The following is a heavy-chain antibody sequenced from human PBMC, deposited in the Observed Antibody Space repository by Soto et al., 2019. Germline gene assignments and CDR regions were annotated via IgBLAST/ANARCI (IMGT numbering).Heavy chain of an antibody. Sequence: PGGSLRLSCAASGFTFSSYSMNWVRQAPGKGLEWVSSISSSSSYIYYADSVKGRFTISRDNAKNSLYLQMNSLRAEDTAVYYCARAVGLPMVRGVIIKDFDYWGQGTLVTVSS. D-gene: IGHD3-10*01. CDR1: GFTFSSYS. V-gene: IGHV3-21*01. CDR3: ARAVGLPMVRGVIIKDFDY. J-gene: IGHJ4*02. CDR2: ISSSSSYI.